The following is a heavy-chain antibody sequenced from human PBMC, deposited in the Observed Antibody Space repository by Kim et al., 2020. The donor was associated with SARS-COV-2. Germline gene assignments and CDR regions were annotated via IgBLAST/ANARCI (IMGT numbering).Heavy chain of an antibody. CDR1: GGSFSGYY. CDR2: INHSGST. CDR3: ARVAPHGSGSSYPLY. J-gene: IGHJ4*02. Sequence: SETLSLTCAVYGGSFSGYYWSWIRQPPGKGLEWIGEINHSGSTNYNPSLKSRVTISVDTSKNQFSLKLSSVTAADTAVYYCARVAPHGSGSSYPLYWGQGTLVTVSS. V-gene: IGHV4-34*01. D-gene: IGHD3-10*01.